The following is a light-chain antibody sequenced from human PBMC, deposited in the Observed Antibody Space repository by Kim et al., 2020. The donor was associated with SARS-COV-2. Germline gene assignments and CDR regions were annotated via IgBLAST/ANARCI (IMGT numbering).Light chain of an antibody. J-gene: IGKJ2*01. CDR1: QSVSSNC. CDR2: GAS. Sequence: SPGERATLSCRARQSVSSNCLAWYQQKPGQAPRLLIYGASNRATGIPDKFTGSGSGTDFTLTISRLEPEDFAVYHCQQYGGSPPYTFGQGTKLEI. V-gene: IGKV3-20*01. CDR3: QQYGGSPPYT.